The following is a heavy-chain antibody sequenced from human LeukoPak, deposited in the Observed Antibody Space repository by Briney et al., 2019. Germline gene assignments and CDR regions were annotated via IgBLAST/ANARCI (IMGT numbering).Heavy chain of an antibody. CDR3: AKDQGFGDPPSDY. D-gene: IGHD3-10*01. V-gene: IGHV3-7*05. CDR2: IKEGGSAK. CDR1: GFTFSSYC. Sequence: PGGSLRLSCAAAGFTFSSYCMAWVRQAPGKGLEWVANIKEGGSAKYYVDSVRGRFTISRDNAKNSLYLQMNSLRAEDTAIYYCAKDQGFGDPPSDYWGQGTLVTVSS. J-gene: IGHJ4*02.